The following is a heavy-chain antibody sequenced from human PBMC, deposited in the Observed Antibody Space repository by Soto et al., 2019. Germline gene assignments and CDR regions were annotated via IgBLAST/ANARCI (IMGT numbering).Heavy chain of an antibody. J-gene: IGHJ4*02. CDR1: GFTFSSYA. Sequence: QVQLVESGGGVVQPGRSLRLSCAASGFTFSSYAMHWVRQAPGKGLEWVAVISYDGSNKYYDDSVKGRFAMSRENSKNTLYLQMNSLRDEDTAVYYCARGPYSDAHATYFDYWGQGTLVTVSP. CDR3: ARGPYSDAHATYFDY. CDR2: ISYDGSNK. V-gene: IGHV3-30*09. D-gene: IGHD1-26*01.